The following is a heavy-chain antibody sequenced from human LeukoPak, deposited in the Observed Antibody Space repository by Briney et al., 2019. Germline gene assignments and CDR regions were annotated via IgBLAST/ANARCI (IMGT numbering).Heavy chain of an antibody. CDR1: GFTFSSYA. D-gene: IGHD4-17*01. CDR3: ARGHGDYFDY. V-gene: IGHV3-30-3*01. CDR2: ISYDGSNK. J-gene: IGHJ4*02. Sequence: GRSLRLSCAASGFTFSSYAMHWVRQAPGKGLEWVAVISYDGSNKYYADSVKGRFTISRDNSKNTLYLQMNSLRAEDTAVYYCARGHGDYFDYWGQGTLVTVSS.